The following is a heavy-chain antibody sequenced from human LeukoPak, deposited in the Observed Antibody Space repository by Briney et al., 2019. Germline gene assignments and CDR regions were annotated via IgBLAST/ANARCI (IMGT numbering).Heavy chain of an antibody. J-gene: IGHJ6*02. CDR1: GGSISSYY. D-gene: IGHD1-26*01. CDR3: ARGVVGANYYYYYYCGMDV. CDR2: IYYSGST. V-gene: IGHV4-59*01. Sequence: SETLSLTCTVSGGSISSYYWSWIRQPPGKGLEWIGYIYYSGSTNYNPSLKSRVTISVDTSKNQFSLKLSSVTAADTAVYYCARGVVGANYYYYYYCGMDVWGQGTTVTVSS.